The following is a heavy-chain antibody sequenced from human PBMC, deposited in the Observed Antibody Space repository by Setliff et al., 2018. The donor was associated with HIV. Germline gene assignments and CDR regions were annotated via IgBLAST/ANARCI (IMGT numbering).Heavy chain of an antibody. V-gene: IGHV4-39*07. CDR1: GGPISSSNYY. D-gene: IGHD3-9*01. CDR3: ARDQPQDYDSLTGYYTGRYFDY. Sequence: ASETLSLTCTVSGGPISSSNYYWSWIRQPPGKGLEWIGSIYHSGRTYYNPSLKSRVTISVDTSKNQSSLKLTSVTAADTAVYYCARDQPQDYDSLTGYYTGRYFDYWGRGTLVTVSS. J-gene: IGHJ4*02. CDR2: IYHSGRT.